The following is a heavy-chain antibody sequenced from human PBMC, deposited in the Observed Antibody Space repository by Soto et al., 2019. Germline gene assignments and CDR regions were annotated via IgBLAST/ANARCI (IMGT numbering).Heavy chain of an antibody. Sequence: PSVKVSCKAAGYTLTGYYLHWVRQDPGQGLELMGWINPKSGGTNYAQKFQGRVTLTRDTSISTAYLEVSRLRSDDTAVYYCARDQSPDTDMVCDYYNGMDVWGQGTTVTVSS. CDR2: INPKSGGT. CDR1: GYTLTGYY. CDR3: ARDQSPDTDMVCDYYNGMDV. V-gene: IGHV1-2*02. J-gene: IGHJ6*02. D-gene: IGHD5-18*01.